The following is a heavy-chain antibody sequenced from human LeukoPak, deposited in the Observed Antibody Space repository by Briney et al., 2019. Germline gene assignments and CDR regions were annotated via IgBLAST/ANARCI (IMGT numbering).Heavy chain of an antibody. CDR1: GFTVSSNY. CDR2: IYSGGST. D-gene: IGHD6-13*01. V-gene: IGHV3-53*01. CDR3: AREVWQHLVPGAAFDI. Sequence: PGGSLRLSCAASGFTVSSNYMSWVRQAPGKGLEWVSVIYSGGSTYYADSVKGRFTISRDNSKNTLYLQMNSLRAEDTAVYYCAREVWQHLVPGAAFDIWGQGTMVTVSS. J-gene: IGHJ3*02.